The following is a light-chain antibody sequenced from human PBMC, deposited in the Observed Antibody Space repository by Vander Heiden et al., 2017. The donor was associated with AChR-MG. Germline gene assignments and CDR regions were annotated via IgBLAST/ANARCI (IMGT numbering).Light chain of an antibody. CDR3: QQARTFPPS. CDR2: AAS. J-gene: IGKJ5*01. CDR1: QDIGSW. V-gene: IGKV1-12*01. Sequence: DIQITQSPSSVYASVVDSVTITCRASQDIGSWLAWYQQKPGKAPKFLIYAASNLQSGIPARFSGSGSGTDFALTISSLQPEDFATYYCQQARTFPPSFGRGTRLEIK.